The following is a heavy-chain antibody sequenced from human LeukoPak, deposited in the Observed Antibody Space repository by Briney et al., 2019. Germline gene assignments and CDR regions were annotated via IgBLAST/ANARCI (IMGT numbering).Heavy chain of an antibody. D-gene: IGHD2-2*01. CDR3: ARVASSHWYFNRAKYYFDY. Sequence: PSETLSLTCTVSGYSISSGYYWGWIRQPPGKGLEWIGGINHSGSTNYIPSLKSRVTISLDTSKNQFALKLSSVTAADTAVYYCARVASSHWYFNRAKYYFDYWGQGTLVSVSS. CDR2: INHSGST. V-gene: IGHV4-38-2*02. J-gene: IGHJ4*02. CDR1: GYSISSGYY.